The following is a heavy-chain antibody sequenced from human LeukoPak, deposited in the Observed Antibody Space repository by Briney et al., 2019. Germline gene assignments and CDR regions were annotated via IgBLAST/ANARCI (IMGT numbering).Heavy chain of an antibody. CDR1: GFTFDDYA. CDR2: ISGDGGST. J-gene: IGHJ5*02. V-gene: IGHV3-43*02. CDR3: ARAGPPAFDP. Sequence: PGGSLRLSCAASGFTFDDYAMHWVRQAPGKGLEWVSLISGDGGSTYYADSVKGRFTISRDNAKNSLYLQMNSLRAEDTAVYYCARAGPPAFDPWGQGTLVTVSS.